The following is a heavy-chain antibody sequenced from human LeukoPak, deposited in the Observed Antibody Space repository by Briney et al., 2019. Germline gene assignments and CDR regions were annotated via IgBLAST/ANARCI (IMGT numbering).Heavy chain of an antibody. Sequence: SETLSLTCTVSGGSISSSSDFWGWIRQPPGKGLEWIGSIYYSGRTYNNPSLKSRVTISVDTSKNQFSLKLSSVTAADTAVYYCARHRWDGTFNFDYWGQETLVPVSS. CDR2: IYYSGRT. J-gene: IGHJ4*02. CDR1: GGSISSSSDF. CDR3: ARHRWDGTFNFDY. D-gene: IGHD1-1*01. V-gene: IGHV4-39*01.